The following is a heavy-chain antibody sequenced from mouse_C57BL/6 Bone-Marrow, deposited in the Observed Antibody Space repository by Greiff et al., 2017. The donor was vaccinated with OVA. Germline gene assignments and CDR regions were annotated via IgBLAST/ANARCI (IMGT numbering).Heavy chain of an antibody. Sequence: VQLQQSGPGLVQPSQSLSITCTVSGFSLTSYGVHWVRQSPGKGLEWLGVIWRGGSTDYNAAFMSRLSITKDNSKSQVFFKMNSLQADDTAIYYCAKKEGSSYWYFDVWGTGTTVTVSS. J-gene: IGHJ1*03. D-gene: IGHD1-1*01. V-gene: IGHV2-5*01. CDR2: IWRGGST. CDR3: AKKEGSSYWYFDV. CDR1: GFSLTSYG.